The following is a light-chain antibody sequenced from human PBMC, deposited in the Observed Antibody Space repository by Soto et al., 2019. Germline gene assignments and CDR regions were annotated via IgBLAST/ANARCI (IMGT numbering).Light chain of an antibody. CDR3: QQYSKWPYT. V-gene: IGKV3-15*01. CDR1: QSVSRN. J-gene: IGKJ2*01. CDR2: GTS. Sequence: EIVMTQSPVALSVSPGESAALSCRASQSVSRNFAWYHQRPGQAPRVLLYGTSTRATGVPDRFSGSGSGTDFTLTISSLQSEDFAVYYCQQYSKWPYTFGQGTRLEIK.